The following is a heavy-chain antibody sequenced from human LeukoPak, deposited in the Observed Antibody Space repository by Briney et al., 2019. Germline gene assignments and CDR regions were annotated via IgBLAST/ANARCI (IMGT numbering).Heavy chain of an antibody. Sequence: SETLSLTCTVSGGSISSYYWSWIRQPPGKGPEWIGYIYYSGSTNYNPSLKSRVTISVDTSKNQFSLKLSSVTAADTAVYYCARDSISDGGNLDYYGMDVWGQGTTVTVSS. V-gene: IGHV4-59*01. J-gene: IGHJ6*02. D-gene: IGHD4-23*01. CDR1: GGSISSYY. CDR2: IYYSGST. CDR3: ARDSISDGGNLDYYGMDV.